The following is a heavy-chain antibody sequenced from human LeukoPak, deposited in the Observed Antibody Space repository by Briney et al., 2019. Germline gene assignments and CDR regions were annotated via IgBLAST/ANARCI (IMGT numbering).Heavy chain of an antibody. J-gene: IGHJ6*03. V-gene: IGHV4-39*07. CDR3: ARDFSSSSSVYYYYYMDV. CDR2: IYYRGTT. CDR1: GDSITSGSYY. Sequence: SETLSLTCTVSGDSITSGSYYWGWVRQPPGKGLEWLGTIYYRGTTYYNPSLNSRVTISVYTSKNQFSLRLNSVTAADTAVYYCARDFSSSSSVYYYYYMDVWGKGTSVTVSS. D-gene: IGHD6-6*01.